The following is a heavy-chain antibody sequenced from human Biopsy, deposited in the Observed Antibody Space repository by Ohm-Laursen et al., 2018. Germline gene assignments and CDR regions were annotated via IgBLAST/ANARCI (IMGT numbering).Heavy chain of an antibody. CDR2: LNPVSGNS. D-gene: IGHD1-7*01. J-gene: IGHJ5*02. Sequence: GASVKVSRKASGYTFTSYDITWVRQASGQGPEWLGWLNPVSGNSNFGQKFRGRVTVTSDTSISTAYMELSGLTSDDTATYYCGRAVRNQLLTDPWGQGTLVTVTS. CDR3: GRAVRNQLLTDP. CDR1: GYTFTSYD. V-gene: IGHV1-8*01.